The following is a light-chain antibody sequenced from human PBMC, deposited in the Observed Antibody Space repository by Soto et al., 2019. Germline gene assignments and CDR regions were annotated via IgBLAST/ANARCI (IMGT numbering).Light chain of an antibody. CDR1: QGISSS. CDR3: QQLNIYLPLT. Sequence: IQLTQSPSSLSASVGDRVTITCRASQGISSSLACYQQQPGKAPKLLIYAASTLQSGVPSRFSGSGSGTDFTLTISIPQHEDFATYYCQQLNIYLPLTFGGGTKVEIK. J-gene: IGKJ4*01. V-gene: IGKV1-9*01. CDR2: AAS.